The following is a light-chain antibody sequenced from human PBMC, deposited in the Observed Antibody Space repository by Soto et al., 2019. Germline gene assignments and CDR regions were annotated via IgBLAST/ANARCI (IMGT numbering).Light chain of an antibody. Sequence: QSALTQPASVSGSPGQSITISCTGTSSDVGGYNYVSWYQQHPGKAPKLMIYEVTNRPSGVSHRFSGSRSGNTASLTISGLQAEDEADYYCNSYTSSSTVVFGGGTKVTVL. CDR1: SSDVGGYNY. CDR2: EVT. CDR3: NSYTSSSTVV. V-gene: IGLV2-14*01. J-gene: IGLJ2*01.